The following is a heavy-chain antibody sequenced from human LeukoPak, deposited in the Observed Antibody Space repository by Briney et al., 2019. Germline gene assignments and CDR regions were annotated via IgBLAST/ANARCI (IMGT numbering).Heavy chain of an antibody. CDR3: ARDMTVTTEYYYYGMDV. CDR1: GGTFSSYA. Sequence: ASVKVSCKASGGTFSSYAISWVRQAPGQGLEWMGGIIPIFGTASYAQKFQGRVTITADESTSTAYMELSSLRSEDTAVYYCARDMTVTTEYYYYGMDVWGQGTTVTVSS. J-gene: IGHJ6*02. CDR2: IIPIFGTA. D-gene: IGHD4-11*01. V-gene: IGHV1-69*13.